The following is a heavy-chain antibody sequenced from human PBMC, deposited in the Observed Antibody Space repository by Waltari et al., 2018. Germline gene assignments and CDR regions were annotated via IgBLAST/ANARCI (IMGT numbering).Heavy chain of an antibody. J-gene: IGHJ4*02. CDR3: ARDEDNYYDSSGYIKH. CDR2: VNGDWSST. Sequence: EVQLLESGGGLVQPGGSLRLSCAASGFTFSDFWMHWVRQAPGEGLVWLSRVNGDWSSTTYADSVKGRFTVSRDNARKTMFLQMTSLRAEDTAVYYCARDEDNYYDSSGYIKHWGQGALVTVSS. D-gene: IGHD3-22*01. CDR1: GFTFSDFW. V-gene: IGHV3-74*01.